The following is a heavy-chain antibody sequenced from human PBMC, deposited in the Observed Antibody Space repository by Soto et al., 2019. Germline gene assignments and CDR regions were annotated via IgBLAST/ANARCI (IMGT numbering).Heavy chain of an antibody. J-gene: IGHJ4*02. CDR3: ARWLGYGPHFDY. D-gene: IGHD5-12*01. CDR2: IYYSGST. CDR1: GDSISSSTYF. V-gene: IGHV4-39*07. Sequence: SETLSLTCTVSGDSISSSTYFWGWVRQPPGKGLEWIGSIYYSGSTYYNPSLKSRVTISVDTSKNQFSLKLSSVTAADTAVYYCARWLGYGPHFDYWGQGTLVT.